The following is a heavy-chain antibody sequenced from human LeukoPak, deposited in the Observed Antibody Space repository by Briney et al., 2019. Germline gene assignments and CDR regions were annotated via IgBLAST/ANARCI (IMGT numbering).Heavy chain of an antibody. CDR3: ATSLTTIDAFDI. V-gene: IGHV1-2*02. Sequence: ASVKVSCKASGYTFTGYYMHWVRQAPGQGLEWMGWINPNSGGTNYAQKFQGRVTMTEDTSTDTAYMELSSLRSEDTAVYYCATSLTTIDAFDIWGQGTMVTVSS. CDR1: GYTFTGYY. D-gene: IGHD4-17*01. CDR2: INPNSGGT. J-gene: IGHJ3*02.